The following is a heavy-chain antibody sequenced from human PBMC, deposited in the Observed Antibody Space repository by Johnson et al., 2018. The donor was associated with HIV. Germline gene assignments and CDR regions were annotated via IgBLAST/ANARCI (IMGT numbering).Heavy chain of an antibody. V-gene: IGHV3-30*03. Sequence: VQLLESGGGVVQPGRSLRLSCATSRFTFSNYGMHWVRQAPGKGLEWVAVISYDGSNKYYADSVKGRFTISRDNSKNTLYLQMNSLRAEDTAVYYCARACRDGYTCDAFDIWGQGTMVTVSS. CDR1: RFTFSNYG. CDR3: ARACRDGYTCDAFDI. J-gene: IGHJ3*02. CDR2: ISYDGSNK. D-gene: IGHD5-24*01.